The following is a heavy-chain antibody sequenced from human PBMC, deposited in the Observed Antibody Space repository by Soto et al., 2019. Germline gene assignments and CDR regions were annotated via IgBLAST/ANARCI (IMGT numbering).Heavy chain of an antibody. CDR2: IYYSGST. D-gene: IGHD1-26*01. J-gene: IGHJ4*02. V-gene: IGHV4-59*01. Sequence: LSETLSLTCTVAGGSISSYYWSWIRQPPGKGLEWIGYIYYSGSTNYNPSLKSRVTISVDTSKNQFSLKLSSVTAADTAVYYCARVAGIVGAVFDDWGQGTPVTVS. CDR1: GGSISSYY. CDR3: ARVAGIVGAVFDD.